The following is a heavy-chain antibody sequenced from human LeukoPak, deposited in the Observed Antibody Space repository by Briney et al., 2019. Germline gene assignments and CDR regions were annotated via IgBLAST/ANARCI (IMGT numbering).Heavy chain of an antibody. V-gene: IGHV3-23*01. D-gene: IGHD2-15*01. Sequence: GGSLRLSCAASGFTFSTYSMNWVRRAPGTGLEWVSGISGSGGSTYYADSVKGRFIISRDNSKSTLYLRMYSLRAEDTALYYCAKDVNIVVGTFDIWGQGTMVTVSS. CDR2: ISGSGGST. J-gene: IGHJ3*02. CDR3: AKDVNIVVGTFDI. CDR1: GFTFSTYS.